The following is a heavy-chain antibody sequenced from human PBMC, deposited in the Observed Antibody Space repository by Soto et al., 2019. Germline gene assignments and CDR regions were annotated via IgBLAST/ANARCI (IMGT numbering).Heavy chain of an antibody. J-gene: IGHJ6*02. CDR3: ANTRINDFWSGYYETSYYYYGMDV. CDR2: ISAYNGNT. CDR1: GYTFTSYG. D-gene: IGHD3-3*01. Sequence: GASVKVSCKASGYTFTSYGISWVRQAPGQGLEWMGWISAYNGNTNYAQKLQGRVTMTTDTSTSTAYMELRSLRSDDTAVYYCANTRINDFWSGYYETSYYYYGMDVWGQGTTVTVSS. V-gene: IGHV1-18*01.